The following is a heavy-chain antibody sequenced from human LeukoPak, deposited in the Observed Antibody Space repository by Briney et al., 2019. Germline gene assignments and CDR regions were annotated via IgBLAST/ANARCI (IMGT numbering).Heavy chain of an antibody. CDR1: GYTFTSYG. D-gene: IGHD3-22*01. J-gene: IGHJ4*02. CDR2: ISAYNGNT. CDR3: ARRGYYYDSGDEFDY. V-gene: IGHV1-18*01. Sequence: GASVKVSFKASGYTFTSYGISWVRQAPGQGLEWMGWISAYNGNTNYAQKLQGRVTMTPDTSTSTAYMELRSLRSDDTAVYYCARRGYYYDSGDEFDYWGQGTLVTVSS.